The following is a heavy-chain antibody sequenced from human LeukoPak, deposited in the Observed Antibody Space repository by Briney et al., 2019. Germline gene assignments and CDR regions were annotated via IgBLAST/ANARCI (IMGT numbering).Heavy chain of an antibody. CDR3: VRGPYGSSISNWFDP. CDR1: GDSITGYS. D-gene: IGHD3-10*01. J-gene: IGHJ5*02. CDR2: IYYNGDT. V-gene: IGHV4-59*01. Sequence: PSETLSLTCSVSGDSITGYSWSWIRQTPGKGLEWIGYIYYNGDTHYNPSLNSRLSMSVDTPKKQFSLNLRSVTAADTAVYYCVRGPYGSSISNWFDPWGQGLLVTVSS.